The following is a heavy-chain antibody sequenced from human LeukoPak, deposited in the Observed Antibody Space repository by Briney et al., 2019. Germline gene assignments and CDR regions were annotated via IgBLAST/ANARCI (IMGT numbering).Heavy chain of an antibody. CDR3: ARYTPRYCSSTSCYYFDY. V-gene: IGHV4-38-2*01. Sequence: SETLSLTCAVSGHSISSGYYWGWIRQPPGQGLEWIGSISHSGSTYYNPSLKSRVTISVDTSKNQFSLRLSSVTAADTAVYYCARYTPRYCSSTSCYYFDYWGQGTLVTVSS. J-gene: IGHJ4*02. D-gene: IGHD2-2*01. CDR2: ISHSGST. CDR1: GHSISSGYY.